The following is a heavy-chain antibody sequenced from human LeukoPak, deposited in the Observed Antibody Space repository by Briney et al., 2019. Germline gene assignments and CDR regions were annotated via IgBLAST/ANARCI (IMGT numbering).Heavy chain of an antibody. Sequence: NSSETLSLTCAVYGGSFSGYHWSWIRQSPGKGLEWIGHIYYTGSNDYHPPLKSRVTTSENTSKNHFFLKLSSVTAADPAVYYCARGILTGTIYAFEFWGQGTMVTVSS. CDR3: ARGILTGTIYAFEF. V-gene: IGHV4-59*01. J-gene: IGHJ3*01. CDR1: GGSFSGYH. CDR2: IYYTGSN. D-gene: IGHD3-9*01.